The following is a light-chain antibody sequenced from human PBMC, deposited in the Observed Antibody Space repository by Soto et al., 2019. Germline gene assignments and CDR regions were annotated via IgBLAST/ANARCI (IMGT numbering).Light chain of an antibody. CDR1: QSLSGNY. CDR2: GAS. Sequence: DIVLTQSPGTLSLSPGERATLSCRASQSLSGNYLAWYQQRPGQPPRLLIYGASSRATGITDRFSGSGSGTDFTLTNSRLEPEDFAVYICQQYGSSHMYTFGQGTKVDIK. J-gene: IGKJ2*01. CDR3: QQYGSSHMYT. V-gene: IGKV3-20*01.